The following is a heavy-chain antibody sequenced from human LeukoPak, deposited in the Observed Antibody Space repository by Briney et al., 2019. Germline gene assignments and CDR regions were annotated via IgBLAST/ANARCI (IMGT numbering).Heavy chain of an antibody. D-gene: IGHD3-16*02. CDR1: GGSISSSSYY. CDR3: AGSTFGGVIVSFSL. V-gene: IGHV4-39*01. J-gene: IGHJ2*01. Sequence: SQTLSLTCTVSGGSISSSSYYWGWIRQPPGKGLEWIGSIYYSGSTYYNPSLKSRVTISVDTSKNQFSLKLSSVTAADTAVYYCAGSTFGGVIVSFSLWGRGTLVTVSS. CDR2: IYYSGST.